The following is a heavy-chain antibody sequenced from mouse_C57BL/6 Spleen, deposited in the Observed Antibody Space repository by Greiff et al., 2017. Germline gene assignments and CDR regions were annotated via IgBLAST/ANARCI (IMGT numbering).Heavy chain of an antibody. J-gene: IGHJ4*01. Sequence: EVHLVESGGGLVKPGGSLKLSCAASGFTFSDYGMHWVRQAPEKGLEWVAYISSGSSTIYYADTVKGRFTISRDNAKNTLFLQMTSLRSEDTAMYYCAKIYYGNYGAMDYWGQGTSVTVSS. CDR3: AKIYYGNYGAMDY. CDR2: ISSGSSTI. V-gene: IGHV5-17*01. D-gene: IGHD2-1*01. CDR1: GFTFSDYG.